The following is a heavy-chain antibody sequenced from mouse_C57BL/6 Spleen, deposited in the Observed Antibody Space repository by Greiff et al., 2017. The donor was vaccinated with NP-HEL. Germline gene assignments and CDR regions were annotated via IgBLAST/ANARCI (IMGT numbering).Heavy chain of an antibody. Sequence: EVKLVESGAELVRPGASVKLSCTASGFNIKDDYMHWVKQRPEQGLEWIGWIDPENGDTEYASKFQGKATITADTSSNTAYLQLSSLTSEDTAVDYCTTGGNSPWFAYWGQGTLVTVSA. CDR1: GFNIKDDY. D-gene: IGHD2-1*01. J-gene: IGHJ3*01. CDR3: TTGGNSPWFAY. V-gene: IGHV14-4*01. CDR2: IDPENGDT.